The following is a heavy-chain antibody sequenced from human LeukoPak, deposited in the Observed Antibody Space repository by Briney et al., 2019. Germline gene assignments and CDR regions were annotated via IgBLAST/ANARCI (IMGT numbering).Heavy chain of an antibody. CDR3: ARQGGVLALCDY. V-gene: IGHV5-51*01. J-gene: IGHJ4*02. CDR2: IYPGYSDT. Sequence: PGGSLRLSCKGSGYSFTSYWIGWVRPMPGKGLEWMGIIYPGYSDTRYNPSFQGQVTISAAKSISTAYLQWSSLKASDTAMYYCARQGGVLALCDYWGQGTLVTVSS. CDR1: GYSFTSYW. D-gene: IGHD2-15*01.